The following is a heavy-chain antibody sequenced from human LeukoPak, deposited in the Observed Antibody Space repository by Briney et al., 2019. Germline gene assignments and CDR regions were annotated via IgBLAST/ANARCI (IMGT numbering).Heavy chain of an antibody. CDR2: INPNSSGT. D-gene: IGHD3-22*01. J-gene: IGHJ1*01. CDR1: GYTFTGYY. V-gene: IGHV1-2*02. CDR3: ASLTYYYDSSGLEYFQH. Sequence: ASVKVSCKASGYTFTGYYMHWVRQAPGQGLEWMGWINPNSSGTNYAQKFQGRVTMTRDTSISTAYMELSRLRSDDTAVYYCASLTYYYDSSGLEYFQHWGQGTLVTVSS.